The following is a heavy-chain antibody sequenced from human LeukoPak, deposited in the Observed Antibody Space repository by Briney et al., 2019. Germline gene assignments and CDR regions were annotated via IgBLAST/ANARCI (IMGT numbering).Heavy chain of an antibody. CDR2: IYPGDSDT. CDR3: ARHVGIAARHSLYYYMDV. J-gene: IGHJ6*03. V-gene: IGHV5-51*01. Sequence: GESLKISCKGSGYSFTSYWIGWVRQMPGKGLEWMGIIYPGDSDTRYSPSFQGQVTISADKSISTAYLQWSSLKASDTAMYYCARHVGIAARHSLYYYMDVWGKGTTVTVSS. CDR1: GYSFTSYW. D-gene: IGHD6-6*01.